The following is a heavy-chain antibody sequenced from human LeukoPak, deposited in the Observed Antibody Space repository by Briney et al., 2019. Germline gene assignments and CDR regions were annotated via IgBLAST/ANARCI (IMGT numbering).Heavy chain of an antibody. V-gene: IGHV3-23*01. CDR1: RFTYFSYA. Sequence: GGSLRLSCEASRFTYFSYAMTWVRQAPGKGLEWVSSIGGSGATTYYADSVKGRFTVSADNSKNTLYLQMNSLRAEDTAVYYCAFIPVGGLVISNSDYWGQGTRVTVSS. D-gene: IGHD3/OR15-3a*01. CDR3: AFIPVGGLVISNSDY. CDR2: IGGSGATT. J-gene: IGHJ4*02.